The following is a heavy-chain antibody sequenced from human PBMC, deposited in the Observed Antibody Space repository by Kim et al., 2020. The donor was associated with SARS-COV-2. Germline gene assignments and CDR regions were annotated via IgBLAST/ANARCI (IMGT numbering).Heavy chain of an antibody. CDR3: ARDPGLLGATSPYFDY. V-gene: IGHV1-69*01. Sequence: KFQGRVTITADESTSTAYMELSSLISEDTAVYYCARDPGLLGATSPYFDYWGQGTLVTVSS. J-gene: IGHJ4*02. D-gene: IGHD1-26*01.